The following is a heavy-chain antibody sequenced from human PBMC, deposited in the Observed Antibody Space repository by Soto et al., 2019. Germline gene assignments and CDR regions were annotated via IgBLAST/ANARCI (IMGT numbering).Heavy chain of an antibody. CDR2: ISYDGSNK. V-gene: IGHV3-30*18. CDR3: AQGAVDP. CDR1: GFPFSSYG. J-gene: IGHJ5*02. Sequence: PGGSLRLSCAASGFPFSSYGMHWVRQSPGKGLEWVAFISYDGSNKYYADSVKGRFTISRDNSKNTLYLQMNSLRAEDTAVYYCAQGAVDPCGEGTLVTVSS.